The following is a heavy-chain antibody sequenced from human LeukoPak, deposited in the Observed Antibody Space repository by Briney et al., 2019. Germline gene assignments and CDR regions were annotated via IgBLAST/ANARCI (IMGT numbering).Heavy chain of an antibody. D-gene: IGHD2-21*01. Sequence: SETLSLTCTVSGGSISSYYWSWIRQPPGKGLEWIGYIYYSGSTNYNPSLKSRVTISVDTSKNQFSLKLSSVTAADTAVYYCARSSYSTYLYYGMDVWGQGATVTVSS. CDR2: IYYSGST. CDR1: GGSISSYY. V-gene: IGHV4-59*08. J-gene: IGHJ6*02. CDR3: ARSSYSTYLYYGMDV.